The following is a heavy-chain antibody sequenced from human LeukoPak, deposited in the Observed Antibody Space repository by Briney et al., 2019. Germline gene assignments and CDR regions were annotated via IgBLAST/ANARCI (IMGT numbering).Heavy chain of an antibody. Sequence: ASVKVSCKASGGTFSSYAISWVRQAPGQGLEWMGRIIPILGIANYAQKFQGRVTMTRDTSTSTVYMELSSLRSEDTAVYYCARISRDGYNSRYYFDYWGQGTLVTVSS. CDR2: IIPILGIA. CDR1: GGTFSSYA. V-gene: IGHV1-69*04. CDR3: ARISRDGYNSRYYFDY. J-gene: IGHJ4*02. D-gene: IGHD5-24*01.